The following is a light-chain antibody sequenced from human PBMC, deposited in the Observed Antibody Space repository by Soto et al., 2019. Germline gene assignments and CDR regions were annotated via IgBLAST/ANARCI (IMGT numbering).Light chain of an antibody. Sequence: DIQMTQSPSFVSASVGDRVTITCRASQAVSTWLAWYQQKPGDAPKLLIYAASTLQSGVPSRFRGSGSGTDFTLTLRSLQPEDFATYYCQQSNSFPRTFGGGTKVEIK. J-gene: IGKJ4*01. CDR3: QQSNSFPRT. CDR2: AAS. CDR1: QAVSTW. V-gene: IGKV1-12*01.